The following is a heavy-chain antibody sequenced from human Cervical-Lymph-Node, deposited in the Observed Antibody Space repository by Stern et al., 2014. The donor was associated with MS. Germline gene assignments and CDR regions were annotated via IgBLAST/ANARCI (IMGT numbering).Heavy chain of an antibody. Sequence: VQLVQSGAEAMEPGASVKVSCKASGYTFPTNGISWVRQAPGPGLEWMGWISANSGTTKYAWNFQGRVTMTTDTSTTTAYMELRSLTSDDTAVYYCARDRDWNLDYWGQGTLVTVSS. V-gene: IGHV1-18*01. J-gene: IGHJ4*02. CDR2: ISANSGTT. CDR1: GYTFPTNG. CDR3: ARDRDWNLDY. D-gene: IGHD1-1*01.